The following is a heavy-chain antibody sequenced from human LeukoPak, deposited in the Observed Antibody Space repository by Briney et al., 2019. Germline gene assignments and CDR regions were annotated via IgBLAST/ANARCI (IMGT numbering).Heavy chain of an antibody. CDR2: INPSGGST. J-gene: IGHJ6*03. Sequence: ASVKVSCKASGYTFTSYYMHWVRHAPGQGLEWMGIINPSGGSTSYAQKFQGRVTMTRDTSTSTVYMELSSLRSEDTAVYYCARNPWGFGEFPSGYYYMDVWGKGTTVSVSS. D-gene: IGHD3-10*01. CDR3: ARNPWGFGEFPSGYYYMDV. CDR1: GYTFTSYY. V-gene: IGHV1-46*01.